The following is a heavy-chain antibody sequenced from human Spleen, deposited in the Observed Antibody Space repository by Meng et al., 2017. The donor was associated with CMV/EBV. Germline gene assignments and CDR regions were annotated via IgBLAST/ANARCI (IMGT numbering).Heavy chain of an antibody. CDR1: GSISSSNYY. CDR2: INYSEST. D-gene: IGHD3-3*01. CDR3: AKSSITIFGVVIIDK. J-gene: IGHJ4*02. V-gene: IGHV4-39*07. Sequence: GSISSSNYYWGWIRQPPGKGLEWIGSINYSESTHYNPSLKSRVTIPVDTSKNQFSLKLSAVTAADTAVYYCAKSSITIFGVVIIDKWGQGTLVTVSS.